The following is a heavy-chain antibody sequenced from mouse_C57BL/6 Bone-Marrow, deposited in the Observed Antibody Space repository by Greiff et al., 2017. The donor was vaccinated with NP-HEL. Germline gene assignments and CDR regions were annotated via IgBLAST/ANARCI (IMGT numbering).Heavy chain of an antibody. Sequence: QVQLQQSGPGLVQPSQSLSITCTVSGFSLTSYGVHWVRQSPGKGLEWLGVIWRGGSTDYNAAFMSRLSITMDNSKSQVFFKMNSLQADDTAIYYCAKKNYYGSREDWGQGTLVTVSA. CDR1: GFSLTSYG. D-gene: IGHD1-1*01. CDR3: AKKNYYGSRED. V-gene: IGHV2-5*01. J-gene: IGHJ3*01. CDR2: IWRGGST.